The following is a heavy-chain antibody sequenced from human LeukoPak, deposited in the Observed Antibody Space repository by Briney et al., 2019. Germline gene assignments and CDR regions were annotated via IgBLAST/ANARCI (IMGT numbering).Heavy chain of an antibody. D-gene: IGHD4-17*01. CDR3: ARGHGDYPT. V-gene: IGHV3-7*01. Sequence: HPGGSLRLSCAASGFTFSSYWMSWVRQAPGKGLEWVANIKQDGSEKYYVDSVKGRFTISRDNAKSSLFLQMNSLRAEDTAVCYCARGHGDYPTWGQGTLVTVSS. CDR2: IKQDGSEK. CDR1: GFTFSSYW. J-gene: IGHJ5*02.